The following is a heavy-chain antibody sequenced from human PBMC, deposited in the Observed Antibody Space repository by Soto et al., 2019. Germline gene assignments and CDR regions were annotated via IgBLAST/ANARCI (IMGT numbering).Heavy chain of an antibody. V-gene: IGHV4-34*01. CDR3: LRGPIAAPGWFDP. D-gene: IGHD2-15*01. CDR1: CGAFSGFY. J-gene: IGHJ5*02. CDR2: INHSGST. Sequence: PLETLSPTRAFYCGAFSGFYWGWIRQPPGKGLEWIGEINHSGSTNYNPSLKSRVTISVDKSKNQLSMKLRSVTAEETAVYYCLRGPIAAPGWFDPCGQGTLVTVSS.